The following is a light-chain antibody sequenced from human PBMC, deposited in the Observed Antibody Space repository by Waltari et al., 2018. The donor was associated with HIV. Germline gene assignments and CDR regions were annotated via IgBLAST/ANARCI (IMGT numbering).Light chain of an antibody. J-gene: IGLJ1*01. V-gene: IGLV6-57*01. CDR2: EDD. Sequence: FMLTQHLSVSESPGKTVTNSYTRRSGRIGSNYGQRYQQRPGSSPTTVLYEDDKRPSGVPGRFSGSIDRSSNSASLTISGLMTEDEADYYCQSYDSNTRIFGTGTKVTVL. CDR1: SGRIGSNY. CDR3: QSYDSNTRI.